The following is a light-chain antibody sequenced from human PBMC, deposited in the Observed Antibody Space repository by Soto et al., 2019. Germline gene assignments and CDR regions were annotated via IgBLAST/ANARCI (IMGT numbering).Light chain of an antibody. CDR1: QSVSSSY. CDR2: GAS. J-gene: IGKJ4*01. Sequence: EMVLTQSPGTLSLSPGERATLSCRASQSVSSSYLAWYQQKPGQAPRPLIYGASSRATGTPDRFSGSGSGTDFTLTISRLEPEDFAVYYCQQYDTSPPLTFCGGTKVEIK. V-gene: IGKV3-20*01. CDR3: QQYDTSPPLT.